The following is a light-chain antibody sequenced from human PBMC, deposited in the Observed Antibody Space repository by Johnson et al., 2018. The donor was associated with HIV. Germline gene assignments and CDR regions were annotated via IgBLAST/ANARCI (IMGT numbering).Light chain of an antibody. CDR1: SSNIGNNY. J-gene: IGLJ1*01. CDR3: GTWDSSLSVSYV. V-gene: IGLV1-51*01. CDR2: DNN. Sequence: QSVLTQPPSVSAAPGQKVTISCSGSSSNIGNNYVSWYQQLPGTAPKLLIYDNNKRPSGISDRFSASKSGTSATLGITALQPGDEADYYCGTWDSSLSVSYVFGSGTKVTVL.